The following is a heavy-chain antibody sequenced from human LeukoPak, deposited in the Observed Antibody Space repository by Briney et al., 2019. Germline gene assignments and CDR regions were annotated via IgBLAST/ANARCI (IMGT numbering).Heavy chain of an antibody. D-gene: IGHD3-10*01. CDR2: ITGSIYFSGST. CDR1: GGSINNYY. Sequence: PSETLSLTCTVSGGSINNYYWDWIRQPPGKGLEWIGYITGSIYFSGSTKYDPSLESRVTMSVDTSKNQFSLTLSSVTAADTAVYYCARDSRDYGSGSYWDVWGQGTTVTVSS. V-gene: IGHV4-59*01. CDR3: ARDSRDYGSGSYWDV. J-gene: IGHJ6*02.